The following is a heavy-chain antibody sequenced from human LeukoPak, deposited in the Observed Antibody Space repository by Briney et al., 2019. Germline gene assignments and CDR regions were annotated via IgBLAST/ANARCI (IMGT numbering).Heavy chain of an antibody. CDR1: GFTFSDYW. Sequence: GESLRLSCAASGFTFSDYWMSWVRQAPGKGLEWVAYINQDGSEKDYVDSVRGRFTISRDNAKNSLFLQMNTLRADDAAVYYCARGSVVAPNFDFWGQGTLVTVSS. D-gene: IGHD4-23*01. V-gene: IGHV3-7*01. J-gene: IGHJ4*02. CDR3: ARGSVVAPNFDF. CDR2: INQDGSEK.